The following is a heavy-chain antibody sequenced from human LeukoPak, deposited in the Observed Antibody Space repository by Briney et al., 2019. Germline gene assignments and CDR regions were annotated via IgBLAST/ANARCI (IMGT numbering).Heavy chain of an antibody. D-gene: IGHD6-13*01. V-gene: IGHV4-30-4*01. Sequence: PSQTLSLTCTVSGGSISCGDYYWSWIRQPPGKGLKWIGYIFYSGNTYYNPSLKSRVPISVDTSKNQFSLKLSSVTAADTAVYYCARGSYSSSWYWVYWGQGTLVTVSS. J-gene: IGHJ4*02. CDR2: IFYSGNT. CDR1: GGSISCGDYY. CDR3: ARGSYSSSWYWVY.